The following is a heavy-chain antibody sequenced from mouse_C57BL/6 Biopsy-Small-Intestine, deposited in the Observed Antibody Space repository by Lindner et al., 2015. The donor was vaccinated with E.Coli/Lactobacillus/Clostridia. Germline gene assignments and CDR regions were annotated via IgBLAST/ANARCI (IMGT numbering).Heavy chain of an antibody. CDR3: ALYYSNYVFAY. CDR2: IYPGDGDT. D-gene: IGHD2-5*01. Sequence: VQLQESGPELVKPGASVKISCKTSGYTFSSSWMTWVRQRPGKGLKWIGRIYPGDGDTNYNENFKGKATLTADRSSSTAYMQLSSLTSEDSAVYYCALYYSNYVFAYWGQGTLVTVSA. J-gene: IGHJ3*01. CDR1: GYTFSSSW. V-gene: IGHV1-82*01.